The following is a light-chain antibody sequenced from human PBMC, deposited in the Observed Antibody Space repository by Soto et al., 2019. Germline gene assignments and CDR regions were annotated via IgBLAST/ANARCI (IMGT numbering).Light chain of an antibody. Sequence: QSVLTQPPSVSRAPGQRVTISCTGSSSNIGAGYDVHWYQQLPGTAPKLLIYGNSNRPSGVPDRFSGSKSGTSASQAITGLQAEDEADYYCQSYDSSLSGSYVFGTGTKVTVL. CDR3: QSYDSSLSGSYV. J-gene: IGLJ1*01. CDR2: GNS. V-gene: IGLV1-40*01. CDR1: SSNIGAGYD.